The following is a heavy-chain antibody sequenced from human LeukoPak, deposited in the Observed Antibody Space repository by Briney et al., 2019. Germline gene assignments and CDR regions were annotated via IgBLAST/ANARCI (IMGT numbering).Heavy chain of an antibody. D-gene: IGHD6-13*01. CDR1: GFTFDDYG. CDR2: INWNGGST. CDR3: ARDTAAAEIWYYFDY. V-gene: IGHV3-20*04. J-gene: IGHJ4*02. Sequence: GGSLRLSCAASGFTFDDYGMSWVRQAPGKGLEWVSGINWNGGSTGHADSVKGRFTISRDNAKNSLYLQMNSLRAEDTALYYCARDTAAAEIWYYFDYWGQGTLVTVPS.